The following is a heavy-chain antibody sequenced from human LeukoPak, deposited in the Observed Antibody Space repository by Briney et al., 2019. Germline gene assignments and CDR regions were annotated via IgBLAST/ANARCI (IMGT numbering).Heavy chain of an antibody. J-gene: IGHJ4*02. V-gene: IGHV1-2*02. CDR2: INPNSGGT. CDR3: ARVRRAVAGTVYYFDY. D-gene: IGHD6-19*01. CDR1: GYTFTSYG. Sequence: ASVKVSCQASGYTFTSYGISWVRQAPGQGLEWMGWINPNSGGTNYAQKFQGRVTMTRDTSISTAYMELSRLRSDDTAVYYCARVRRAVAGTVYYFDYWGQGTLVTVSS.